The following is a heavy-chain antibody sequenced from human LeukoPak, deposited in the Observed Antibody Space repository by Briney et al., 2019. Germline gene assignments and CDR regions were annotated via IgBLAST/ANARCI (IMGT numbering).Heavy chain of an antibody. J-gene: IGHJ4*02. V-gene: IGHV5-51*01. CDR2: IYPGDSDT. D-gene: IGHD2-2*03. Sequence: GESLKMSCKGSGYSFTNYWIGWVRQMPGKGMEWMGIIYPGDSDTRYSPSFQGQVTISADKSISTAYLQWSSLKASDTAMYYCARHSGYCSSTSCYEVDYWGQGTLVTVSS. CDR3: ARHSGYCSSTSCYEVDY. CDR1: GYSFTNYW.